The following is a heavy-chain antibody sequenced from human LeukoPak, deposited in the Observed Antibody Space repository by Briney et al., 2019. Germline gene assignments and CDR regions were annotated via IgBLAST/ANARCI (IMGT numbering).Heavy chain of an antibody. CDR2: IYTSGST. CDR3: ARGGGRSSGSYYNYFDS. CDR1: GGSISSYY. Sequence: PSETLSLTCTVSGGSISSYYWSWIRQPAGKGLEWIGRIYTSGSTNYNPALKSRVTISVDTSKNQFSLKLSSVTAADTAVFYCARGGGRSSGSYYNYFDSWGQGTLVTVSS. V-gene: IGHV4-4*07. D-gene: IGHD3-10*01. J-gene: IGHJ4*02.